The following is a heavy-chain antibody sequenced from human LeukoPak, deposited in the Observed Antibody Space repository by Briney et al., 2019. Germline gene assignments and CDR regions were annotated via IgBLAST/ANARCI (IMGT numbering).Heavy chain of an antibody. V-gene: IGHV3-48*02. J-gene: IGHJ4*02. Sequence: GGSLRLSCAASGFTFSSYSMNWVRQAPGKRLEWVSSISSTSTTMYYADSVKGRFTISRDNAKNSLYLQMNSLRDEDTAVYYCARTYGSGTNFDYWGQGTLVTVSS. CDR2: ISSTSTTM. CDR3: ARTYGSGTNFDY. CDR1: GFTFSSYS. D-gene: IGHD6-19*01.